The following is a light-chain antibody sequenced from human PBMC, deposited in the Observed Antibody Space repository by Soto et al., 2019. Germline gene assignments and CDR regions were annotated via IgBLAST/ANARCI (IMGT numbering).Light chain of an antibody. Sequence: QSALTQPASVSGSPGQSITISCTGANIDVGSYAYVSWYRQVPGKAPKLLIYDVYKRPSGISNRFSGSKSGNTASLAISGLQAEDEADYYCSSYKNTGTSVVFGGGTKLTAL. CDR1: NIDVGSYAY. J-gene: IGLJ2*01. CDR2: DVY. CDR3: SSYKNTGTSVV. V-gene: IGLV2-14*03.